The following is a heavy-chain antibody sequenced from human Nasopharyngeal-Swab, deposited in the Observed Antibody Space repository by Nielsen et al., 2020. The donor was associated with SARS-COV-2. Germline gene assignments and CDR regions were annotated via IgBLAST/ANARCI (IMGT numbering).Heavy chain of an antibody. J-gene: IGHJ5*02. Sequence: SETLSLTCAVYGGSFSGYYWSWIRQPPGKGLEWIGEINHSGSTNYNPSLKSRVTISVDTSKNQFSLKLSSVTAADTAAYYCARGSTPEGWFDPWGQGTLVTVSS. CDR2: INHSGST. V-gene: IGHV4-34*01. CDR3: ARGSTPEGWFDP. CDR1: GGSFSGYY.